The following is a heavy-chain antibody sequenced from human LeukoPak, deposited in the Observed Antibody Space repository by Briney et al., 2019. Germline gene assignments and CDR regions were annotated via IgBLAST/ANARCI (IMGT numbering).Heavy chain of an antibody. CDR1: GYTFSSYS. V-gene: IGHV3-21*01. J-gene: IGHJ4*02. CDR3: VRLRRNSDTSGFYYYYDF. Sequence: GGSLRLSCLASGYTFSSYSINWVRHAPGKGLEWVSSISVRSNYIYYADSVRGRFRISRDDARDSLYLQMNSLRAEDTAVYYCVRLRRNSDTSGFYYYYDFWDQGTLVTVSS. CDR2: ISVRSNYI. D-gene: IGHD3-22*01.